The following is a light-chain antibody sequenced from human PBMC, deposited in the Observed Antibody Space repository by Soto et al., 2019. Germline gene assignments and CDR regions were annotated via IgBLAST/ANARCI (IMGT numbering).Light chain of an antibody. Sequence: QSVLTQPPSASGTPGQRVTISCSGSYSNIGSNTVNWYQQFPGAAPKLLISTNNQRPSGVPDRFSGSKSGNTASLSVSGLQAEDEADYYCSSYAGSNNLYVFGTGTQLTVL. CDR2: TNN. V-gene: IGLV1-44*01. CDR1: YSNIGSNT. J-gene: IGLJ1*01. CDR3: SSYAGSNNLYV.